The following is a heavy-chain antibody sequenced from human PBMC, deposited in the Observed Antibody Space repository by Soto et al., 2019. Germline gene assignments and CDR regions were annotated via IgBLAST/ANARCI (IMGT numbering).Heavy chain of an antibody. D-gene: IGHD3-10*01. V-gene: IGHV4-31*03. J-gene: IGHJ6*02. CDR2: IYYSGST. CDR3: ARAAPINLGYYYGMDV. CDR1: GGSISSGGYY. Sequence: TSETLSLTCTVSGGSISSGGYYWSWIGQHTGKGLEWIGYIYYSGSTYYNPSLKSRVTISVDTSKNQFSLKLSSVTAADTAVYYCARAAPINLGYYYGMDVWGQGTTVTVSS.